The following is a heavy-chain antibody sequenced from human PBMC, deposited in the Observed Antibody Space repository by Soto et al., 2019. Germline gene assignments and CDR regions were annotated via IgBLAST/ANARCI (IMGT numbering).Heavy chain of an antibody. Sequence: SETLSLTCTVSGGSISSYYWSWIRQPPGKGLEWIEYIYYSGSTNYNPSLKSRVNISVDTSKNQFSLKLSSVTAADTAVYYCASTVVIATAYFDYWGQGTLVTVSS. CDR1: GGSISSYY. V-gene: IGHV4-59*01. D-gene: IGHD2-21*01. CDR3: ASTVVIATAYFDY. J-gene: IGHJ4*02. CDR2: IYYSGST.